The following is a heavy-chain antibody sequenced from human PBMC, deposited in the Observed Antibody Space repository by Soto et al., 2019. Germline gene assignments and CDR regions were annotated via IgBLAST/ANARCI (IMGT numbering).Heavy chain of an antibody. D-gene: IGHD3-22*01. CDR2: IYYSGST. CDR1: GGSISSYY. Sequence: SETLSLTCTVSGGSISSYYWSWIRQPPGKGLEWIGYIYYSGSTNYNRSLKSRVTISVDTSKNQFSLKLSSVTAADTAVYYCARALSFRRDSYFDYWGQGTLVTVSS. J-gene: IGHJ4*02. CDR3: ARALSFRRDSYFDY. V-gene: IGHV4-59*01.